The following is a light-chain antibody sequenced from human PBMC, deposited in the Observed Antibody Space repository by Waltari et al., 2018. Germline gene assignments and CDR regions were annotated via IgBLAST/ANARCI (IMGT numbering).Light chain of an antibody. Sequence: QSVLTQPPSVSGAPGQRVTIPCTGSGSNLGAGYDVHWYQNLPRAAPKLLIYGSSSRPLGVPDRFFGSTSGTSASLAITGLQAEDEGDYYCQSYDTSLSVVFGGGTKLTVL. CDR2: GSS. CDR3: QSYDTSLSVV. J-gene: IGLJ3*02. CDR1: GSNLGAGYD. V-gene: IGLV1-40*01.